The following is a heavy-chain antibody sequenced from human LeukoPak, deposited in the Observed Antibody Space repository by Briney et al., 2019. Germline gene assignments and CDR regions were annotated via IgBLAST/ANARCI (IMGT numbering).Heavy chain of an antibody. J-gene: IGHJ4*02. Sequence: SETLSLTCAVYGGSFSGYYWSWICQPPGKGLEWIGEINHSGSTNYNPSLKSRVTISVDTSKNQFSLKLSSVTAADTAVYYCARALRRGSPWAYWGQGTLVTVSS. V-gene: IGHV4-34*01. CDR1: GGSFSGYY. D-gene: IGHD4-17*01. CDR2: INHSGST. CDR3: ARALRRGSPWAY.